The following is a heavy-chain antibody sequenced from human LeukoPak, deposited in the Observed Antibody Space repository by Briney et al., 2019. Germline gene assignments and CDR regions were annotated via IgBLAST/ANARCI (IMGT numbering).Heavy chain of an antibody. CDR3: ARRGDYGGNSYIGY. CDR1: GYSFSSYW. V-gene: IGHV5-51*01. D-gene: IGHD4-23*01. CDR2: IYPGDSDT. Sequence: HGESLKISCKGSGYSFSSYWIGWVRQTPGKGLEWMGIIYPGDSDTKYSPSFQGQVTISADKSISTAYLQWSSLKASDTAMYYCARRGDYGGNSYIGYWSQGTLVTVSS. J-gene: IGHJ4*02.